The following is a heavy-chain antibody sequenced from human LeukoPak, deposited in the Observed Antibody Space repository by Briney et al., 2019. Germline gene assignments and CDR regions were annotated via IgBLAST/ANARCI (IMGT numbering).Heavy chain of an antibody. V-gene: IGHV4-39*02. CDR1: GGSTSSGNYY. D-gene: IGHD3-3*01. Sequence: PSETLSLTCTVSGGSTSSGNYYWGWIRQPPGKGLEWIGGISSSGNTYHNPSLKSRITIFIDTSKNHFSLKLSSVSAADTAVYYCARLGAGPTYYDFWSGYSSFYFDYWGQGTLVTVSS. J-gene: IGHJ4*02. CDR3: ARLGAGPTYYDFWSGYSSFYFDY. CDR2: ISSSGNT.